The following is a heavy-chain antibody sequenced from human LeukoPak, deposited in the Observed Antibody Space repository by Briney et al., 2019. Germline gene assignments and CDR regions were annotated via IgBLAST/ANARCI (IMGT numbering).Heavy chain of an antibody. CDR2: ISVGSDYI. CDR3: AKFTPYGGNSY. V-gene: IGHV3-21*04. D-gene: IGHD4-23*01. J-gene: IGHJ4*02. CDR1: GFIFSSNS. Sequence: GGSLRLSCAASGFIFSSNSMNWVRQVPGKGLEWVSSISVGSDYIYYADSVKGRFTISRDNSKNTLYLQMNSLKVEDTALYYCAKFTPYGGNSYWGQGTLVTVSS.